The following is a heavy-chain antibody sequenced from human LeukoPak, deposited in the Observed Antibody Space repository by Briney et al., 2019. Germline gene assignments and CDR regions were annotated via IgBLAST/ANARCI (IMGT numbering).Heavy chain of an antibody. CDR3: AKDTGLYDILTGSYFDY. CDR2: ISYDGSNK. J-gene: IGHJ4*02. Sequence: GGSLRLSCAASGFTFSSYAMHWVRQAPGKGLEWVAVISYDGSNKYYADSVKGRFTISRDNSKNTLYLQMNSLRAEDTAVYYCAKDTGLYDILTGSYFDYWGQGTLVTVSS. D-gene: IGHD3-9*01. V-gene: IGHV3-30*04. CDR1: GFTFSSYA.